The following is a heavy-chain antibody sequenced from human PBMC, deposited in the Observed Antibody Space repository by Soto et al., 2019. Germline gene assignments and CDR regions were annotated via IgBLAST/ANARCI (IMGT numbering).Heavy chain of an antibody. D-gene: IGHD3-3*01. CDR1: RGSISSGTNY. V-gene: IGHV4-39*07. CDR2: IYYSGST. CDR3: ARALTYYDFWSGYHPGMDV. J-gene: IGHJ6*02. Sequence: SETLSLTCTVSRGSISSGTNYWAWIRQPPGKGLEWIANIYYSGSTFYNPSLKSRVTISLDTSKDQFSLKLSSVTAADTAVYYCARALTYYDFWSGYHPGMDVWGQGTTVTVSS.